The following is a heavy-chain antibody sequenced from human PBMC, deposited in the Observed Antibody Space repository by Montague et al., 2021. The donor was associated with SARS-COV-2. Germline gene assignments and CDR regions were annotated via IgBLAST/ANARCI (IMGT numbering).Heavy chain of an antibody. CDR1: GAWNTGAD. CDR2: FCLRGSN. J-gene: IGHJ3*02. V-gene: IGHV4-59*01. CDR3: ARGAGYSSSWYLAFEI. Sequence: SETLSLTCSRLGAWNTGADRKSTRLNSSHTWKWYAFFCLRGSNNYNPSLKSRVTISVDTSKNQFSLKLSSVTAADTAVYYCARGAGYSSSWYLAFEIWGQGTMVTVSS. D-gene: IGHD6-13*01.